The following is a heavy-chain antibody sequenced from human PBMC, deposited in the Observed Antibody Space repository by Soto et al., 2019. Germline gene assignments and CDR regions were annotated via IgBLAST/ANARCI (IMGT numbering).Heavy chain of an antibody. CDR2: IYPGDSDT. D-gene: IGHD6-13*01. V-gene: IGHV5-51*01. CDR1: GYSFTSYW. J-gene: IGHJ6*03. CDR3: ARTLGGAAAGTFYYYYMDV. Sequence: PGESLKISCKGSGYSFTSYWIGWVRQMPGKGLEWMGIIYPGDSDTRYSPSFQGQVTISADKSISTAYLQWSSLKASDTAMYYFARTLGGAAAGTFYYYYMDVWGKGTTVTVSS.